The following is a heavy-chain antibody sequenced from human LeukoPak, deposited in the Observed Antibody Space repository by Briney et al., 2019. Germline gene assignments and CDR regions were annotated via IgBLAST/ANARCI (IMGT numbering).Heavy chain of an antibody. CDR1: GDSIDSYY. V-gene: IGHV4-59*12. Sequence: SETLSLTCTVSGDSIDSYYWAWIRQPPGKGLEWIGYIYYRGTTSYNPFLKSRVTISVDTSKNQFSLKLNSVAVSHVAVYYCARLPRYGGYDHFDYWGQGILVIVSS. J-gene: IGHJ4*02. CDR3: ARLPRYGGYDHFDY. D-gene: IGHD5-12*01. CDR2: IYYRGTT.